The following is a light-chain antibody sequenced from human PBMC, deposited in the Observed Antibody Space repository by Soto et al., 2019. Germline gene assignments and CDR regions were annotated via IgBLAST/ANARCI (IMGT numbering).Light chain of an antibody. CDR2: TTS. J-gene: IGKJ5*01. V-gene: IGKV1-39*01. Sequence: IQLTQSPSSLSASVGDRVTITCRASQGISRYLAWYQQKPGKAPNLLIYTTSSLHSGVPSRFSGSGSGTDFTLTISSLQPEDFATYYCQQSYSTPITFGQGTRLEIK. CDR3: QQSYSTPIT. CDR1: QGISRY.